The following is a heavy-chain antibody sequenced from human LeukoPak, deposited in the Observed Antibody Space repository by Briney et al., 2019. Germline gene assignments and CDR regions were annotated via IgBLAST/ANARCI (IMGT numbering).Heavy chain of an antibody. CDR3: AGTYYYGSGIYDF. J-gene: IGHJ4*02. Sequence: PGGSLRLSCAASGFTFSDYYMSWIRQAPAKGLEWVSYISISGSTIYFADSVKGRFTISRDNAKNSLYLQMNSLRAEDTAVYYCAGTYYYGSGIYDFWGQGTLVTVSS. CDR2: ISISGSTI. CDR1: GFTFSDYY. D-gene: IGHD3-10*01. V-gene: IGHV3-11*04.